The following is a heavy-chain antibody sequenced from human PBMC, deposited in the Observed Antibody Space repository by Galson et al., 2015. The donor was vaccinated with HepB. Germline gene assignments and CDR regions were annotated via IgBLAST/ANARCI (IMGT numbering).Heavy chain of an antibody. V-gene: IGHV1-69*13. D-gene: IGHD3-22*01. CDR2: IIPIFGTA. CDR1: GGTFSSYA. J-gene: IGHJ4*02. CDR3: ARKWEYYYDSLGGIGFSSNYFDY. Sequence: SVKVSCKASGGTFSSYAISWVRQAPGQGLEWMGGIIPIFGTANYAQKFQGRVTITADESTSTAYMELSSLRSEDTAVYYCARKWEYYYDSLGGIGFSSNYFDYWGQGTLVTVSS.